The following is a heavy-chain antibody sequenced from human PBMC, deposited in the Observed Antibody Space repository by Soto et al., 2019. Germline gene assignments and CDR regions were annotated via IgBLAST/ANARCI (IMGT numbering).Heavy chain of an antibody. D-gene: IGHD3-9*01. J-gene: IGHJ4*02. CDR3: ARQVLRYFDWSRYFDY. CDR1: GGSFSGYY. Sequence: QVQLQQWGAGLLKPSETLSLTCAVYGGSFSGYYWSWIRQPPGKGLEWIGEINHSGSTNYNPSLKSRVTISXXTXKXXFSLKLSSVTAADTAVYYCARQVLRYFDWSRYFDYWGQGTLVTVSS. CDR2: INHSGST. V-gene: IGHV4-34*01.